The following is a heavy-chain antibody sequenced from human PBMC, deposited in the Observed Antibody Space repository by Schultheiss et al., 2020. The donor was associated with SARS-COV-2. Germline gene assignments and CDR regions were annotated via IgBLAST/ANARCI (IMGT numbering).Heavy chain of an antibody. Sequence: GGSLRPSCAASGLTVSSNYMSWVRQAPGKGLEWVSAISGSGGSTYYADSVKGRFTISRDNSKNTLYLQMNSLRAEDTAVYYCATGEDGLLDYWGQGTLVTVSS. CDR2: ISGSGGST. D-gene: IGHD2-15*01. CDR1: GLTVSSNY. CDR3: ATGEDGLLDY. J-gene: IGHJ4*02. V-gene: IGHV3-23*01.